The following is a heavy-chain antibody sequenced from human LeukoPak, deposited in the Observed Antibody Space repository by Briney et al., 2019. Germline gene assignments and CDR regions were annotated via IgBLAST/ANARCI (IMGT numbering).Heavy chain of an antibody. Sequence: SVKVSCKASGGTFSSYAISWVRQAPGRGLEWMGRIIPILGIANYAQKFQGRVTITADESTSTAYMELSSLRSEDTAVYYCARERSQRYCSSTSCYPDAFDIWGQGTMVTVSS. J-gene: IGHJ3*02. CDR3: ARERSQRYCSSTSCYPDAFDI. V-gene: IGHV1-69*04. D-gene: IGHD2-2*01. CDR1: GGTFSSYA. CDR2: IIPILGIA.